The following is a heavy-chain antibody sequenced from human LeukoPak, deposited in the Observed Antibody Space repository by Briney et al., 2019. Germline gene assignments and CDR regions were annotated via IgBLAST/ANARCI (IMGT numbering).Heavy chain of an antibody. CDR1: GFTFSNYW. D-gene: IGHD6-6*01. J-gene: IGHJ4*02. V-gene: IGHV3-7*01. CDR2: INQDGATR. CDR3: ARVGYSSSSIDY. Sequence: PGGSLRLSCATSGFTFSNYWMSWVRQAPGKGLEWVANINQDGATRYYVDSVKGRFTISRDNAKMSLYLQLNSLRAEDTAVYYCARVGYSSSSIDYWGQGTLVTVPS.